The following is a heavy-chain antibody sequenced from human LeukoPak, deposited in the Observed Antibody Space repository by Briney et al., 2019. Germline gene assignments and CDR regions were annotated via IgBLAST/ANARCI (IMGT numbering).Heavy chain of an antibody. Sequence: GSSVKVSCKASGYTSTSYDINWVRQATGQGLEWMGYMNPASGNTGYAQKFQGRVTMTTDTSISTAYMELSSLRSEDTAVYYCARVPREIASIWGQGTMVTVSS. CDR3: ARVPREIASI. CDR1: GYTSTSYD. J-gene: IGHJ3*02. D-gene: IGHD3-16*02. V-gene: IGHV1-8*01. CDR2: MNPASGNT.